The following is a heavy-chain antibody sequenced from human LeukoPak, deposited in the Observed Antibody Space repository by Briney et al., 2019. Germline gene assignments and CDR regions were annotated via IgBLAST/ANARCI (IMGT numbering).Heavy chain of an antibody. Sequence: SETLSLTCSVSGDSIGSRTYYWTWIRQHPEKGLEWIGYIWNSRSTNYNPALKSRVTISVDTSKNQFSLKLTSVTAADTAIYYCARDVSSMFPNWFDPWGQGILVIVSS. J-gene: IGHJ5*02. D-gene: IGHD6-6*01. V-gene: IGHV4-31*03. CDR1: GDSIGSRTYY. CDR2: IWNSRST. CDR3: ARDVSSMFPNWFDP.